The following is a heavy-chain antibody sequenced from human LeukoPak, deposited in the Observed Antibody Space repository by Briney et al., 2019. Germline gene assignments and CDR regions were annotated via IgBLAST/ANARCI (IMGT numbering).Heavy chain of an antibody. CDR1: GGTFSSYA. D-gene: IGHD2-2*01. CDR3: AREKGEYQLLFSNWFDP. V-gene: IGHV1-69*13. CDR2: IIPIFGTA. J-gene: IGHJ5*02. Sequence: SVKVSCKASGGTFSSYAISWVRQAPGQGLEWMGGIIPIFGTANYAQKFQGRVTITADESTSTAYMELSSLRSEDTAVYYCAREKGEYQLLFSNWFDPWGQGTLVTVSS.